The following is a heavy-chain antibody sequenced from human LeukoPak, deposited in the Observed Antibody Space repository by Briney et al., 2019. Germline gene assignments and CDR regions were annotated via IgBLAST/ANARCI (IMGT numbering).Heavy chain of an antibody. CDR1: GFTFSSYA. Sequence: QAGGSLRLSCAASGFTFSSYAMSWVRQAPGKGLEWVSAISGSGGSTYYADSVKGRFAISRDSSKNTLYLQMNSLRAEDTAVYYCARAAYDSSGYLTLWGQGTLVTVSS. D-gene: IGHD3-22*01. J-gene: IGHJ4*02. CDR2: ISGSGGST. V-gene: IGHV3-23*01. CDR3: ARAAYDSSGYLTL.